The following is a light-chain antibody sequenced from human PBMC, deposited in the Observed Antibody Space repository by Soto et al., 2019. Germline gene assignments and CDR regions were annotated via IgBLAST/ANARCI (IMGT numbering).Light chain of an antibody. CDR1: QSVSNN. CDR3: QQYGSSGT. Sequence: LSQAPTTLALSPGVGPTLSCRASQSVSNNLAWYQQKPGQAPRLLIYEASNRATGIPARFSGSGSGTDFTLTISSLEPEDFAVYYCQQYGSSGTFGQGTKVDIK. CDR2: EAS. J-gene: IGKJ1*01. V-gene: IGKV3-11*01.